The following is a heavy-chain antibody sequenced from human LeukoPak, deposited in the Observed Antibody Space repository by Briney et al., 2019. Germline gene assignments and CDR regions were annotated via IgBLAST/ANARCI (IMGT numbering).Heavy chain of an antibody. J-gene: IGHJ4*02. CDR3: AKRPRWLQFHY. D-gene: IGHD5-24*01. CDR2: IHSDGSVT. V-gene: IGHV3-74*01. Sequence: GGSLRLSCAASGFSFSTHWMHWVRQAPGKGLVWVSGIHSDGSVTNYADSVKGRFTISRDNAKNTLYLQMNSLRAEDTAVYYCAKRPRWLQFHYWGQGTLVTVSS. CDR1: GFSFSTHW.